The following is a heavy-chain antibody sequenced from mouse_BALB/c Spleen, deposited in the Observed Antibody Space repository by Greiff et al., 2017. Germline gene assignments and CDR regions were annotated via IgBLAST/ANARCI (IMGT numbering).Heavy chain of an antibody. V-gene: IGHV14-3*02. D-gene: IGHD2-10*01. J-gene: IGHJ3*01. CDR3: ARWSYPFAY. CDR2: IDPANGNT. CDR1: GFNIKDTY. Sequence: VHVKQSGAELVKPGASVKLSCTASGFNIKDTYMHWVKQRPEQGLEWIGRIDPANGNTKYDPKFQGKATITADTSSNTAYLQLSSLTSEDTAVYYCARWSYPFAYWGQGTLVTVSA.